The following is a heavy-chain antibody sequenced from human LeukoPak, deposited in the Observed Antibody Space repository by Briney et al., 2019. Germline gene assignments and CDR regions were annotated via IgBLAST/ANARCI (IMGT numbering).Heavy chain of an antibody. CDR1: AFTFISYS. J-gene: IGHJ4*02. V-gene: IGHV3-21*01. CDR3: ATDIIRGVMDY. Sequence: GGSLRLSCAASAFTFISYSMNWVRQAPGKGLEWVSSISSSRSYIYYADSVKGRFTISRDNAKNSLYLQMNSLRAEDTAVYYCATDIIRGVMDYWGQGSLVTVSS. CDR2: ISSSRSYI. D-gene: IGHD3-10*01.